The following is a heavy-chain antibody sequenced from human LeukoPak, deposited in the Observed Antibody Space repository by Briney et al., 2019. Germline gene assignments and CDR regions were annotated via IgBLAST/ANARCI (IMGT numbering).Heavy chain of an antibody. CDR3: AKSKQWLPYYDY. CDR1: GFTFSSYA. D-gene: IGHD6-19*01. V-gene: IGHV3-23*01. Sequence: GGSLRLSCAASGFTFSSYAMSWVRQAPGKGLESVSTVTMSGGSTYYADSVKGRFTISRDNSKNTLYLQVNTLRAEDTAVYYCAKSKQWLPYYDYWGQGTLVTVSS. CDR2: VTMSGGST. J-gene: IGHJ4*02.